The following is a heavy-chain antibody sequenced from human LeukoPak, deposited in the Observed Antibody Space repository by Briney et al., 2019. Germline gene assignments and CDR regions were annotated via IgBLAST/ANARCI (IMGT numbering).Heavy chain of an antibody. V-gene: IGHV1-18*01. CDR2: ISAYNGNT. J-gene: IGHJ4*02. CDR3: ARAGGFDY. CDR1: GFTFSSYA. Sequence: SRAASGFTFSSYAMHWVRQAPGQGLEWMGWISAYNGNTNYAQKLQGRVTMTTDTSTSTAYMELRSLRSDDTAVYYCARAGGFDYWGQGTLVTVSS.